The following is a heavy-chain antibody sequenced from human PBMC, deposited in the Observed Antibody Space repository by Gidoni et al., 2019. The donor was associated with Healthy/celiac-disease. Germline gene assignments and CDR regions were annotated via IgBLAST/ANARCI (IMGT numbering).Heavy chain of an antibody. CDR1: GFTYSSFG. CDR2: VSFHGTYQ. D-gene: IGHD6-13*01. CDR3: AKEEVIAAAQTEASFDS. Sequence: QVQLVESGGGVVQPGRSLRLSCVASGFTYSSFGLHWVRQAPGKGLEWVAVVSFHGTYQYYADSVKGRFTISRDNSKNTLFLQMNSLRDEDTAVYYCAKEEVIAAAQTEASFDSWGQGTLVTVSS. J-gene: IGHJ4*02. V-gene: IGHV3-30*18.